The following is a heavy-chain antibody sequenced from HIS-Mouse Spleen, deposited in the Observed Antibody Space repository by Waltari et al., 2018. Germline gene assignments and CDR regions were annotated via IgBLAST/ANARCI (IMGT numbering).Heavy chain of an antibody. V-gene: IGHV4-39*07. Sequence: QLQLQESGPGLGKPSDTRSLTCTVSGGSISSSSYYWGWISQPPGKGREWMRSINYSAGTYYDPSPKSRVTISVGTSKSQFSLKLISVTAADTAVYYCAREIPYSSSWYDWYFDLWGRGTLVTVSS. CDR3: AREIPYSSSWYDWYFDL. CDR1: GGSISSSSYY. D-gene: IGHD6-13*01. CDR2: INYSAGT. J-gene: IGHJ2*01.